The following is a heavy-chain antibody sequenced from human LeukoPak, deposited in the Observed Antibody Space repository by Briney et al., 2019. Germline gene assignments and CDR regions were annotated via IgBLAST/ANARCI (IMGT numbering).Heavy chain of an antibody. D-gene: IGHD6-6*01. Sequence: GGSLRLSCAGSGFPFSGYSMNGVRQTPGKGLEWVSSMSILSGITYYAESVKGRFTVSRDNAKNLLHLQMNSLRVEGTAIYYCAREFEYSTSGAGYWGQGTLVTVSS. CDR1: GFPFSGYS. V-gene: IGHV3-21*01. CDR2: MSILSGIT. J-gene: IGHJ4*02. CDR3: AREFEYSTSGAGY.